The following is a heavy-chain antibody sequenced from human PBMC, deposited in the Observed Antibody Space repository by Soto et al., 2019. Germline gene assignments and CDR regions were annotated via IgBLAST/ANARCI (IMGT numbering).Heavy chain of an antibody. CDR1: GFTFSSYG. Sequence: GGSLRLSCAASGFTFSSYGMHWFRQAPGKGLEWVAVISYDGSNKYYADSVKGRFTISRDNSKNTLYLQMNSLRAEDTAVYYCAKDAYYYDSSGDYFDYWGQGTLVTVSS. CDR3: AKDAYYYDSSGDYFDY. CDR2: ISYDGSNK. D-gene: IGHD3-22*01. J-gene: IGHJ4*02. V-gene: IGHV3-30*18.